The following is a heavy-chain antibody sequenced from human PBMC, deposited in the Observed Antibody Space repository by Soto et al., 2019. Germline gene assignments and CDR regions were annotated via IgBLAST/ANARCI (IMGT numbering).Heavy chain of an antibody. J-gene: IGHJ5*02. CDR1: GYTFTSYG. CDR3: ARWYYDFWSGYEVGWFDP. CDR2: ISAYNGNT. D-gene: IGHD3-3*01. Sequence: EASVKVSCKASGYTFTSYGISWVRQAPGQGLEWMGWISAYNGNTNYAQKLQGRVTMTTDTSTSTAYMELRSLRSDDTAVYYCARWYYDFWSGYEVGWFDPWGQRTLVTVSS. V-gene: IGHV1-18*01.